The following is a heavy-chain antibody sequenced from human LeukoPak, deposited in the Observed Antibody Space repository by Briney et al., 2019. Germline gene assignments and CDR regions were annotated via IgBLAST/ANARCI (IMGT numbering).Heavy chain of an antibody. CDR2: INWNGGST. CDR3: ARSPLLCSSTGCYTGVFDI. V-gene: IGHV3-20*04. Sequence: PGGSLRLSCAASGFTFDDYGMSWVRQAPGKGLEWVSGINWNGGSTGYADSVKGRFTISRDNAKHSLYLQMNSLRAEDTALYYCARSPLLCSSTGCYTGVFDIWGKGTMVTVS. CDR1: GFTFDDYG. J-gene: IGHJ3*02. D-gene: IGHD2-2*02.